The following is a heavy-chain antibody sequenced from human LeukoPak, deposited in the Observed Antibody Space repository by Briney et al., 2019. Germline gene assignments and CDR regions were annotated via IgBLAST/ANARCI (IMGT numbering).Heavy chain of an antibody. J-gene: IGHJ4*02. CDR1: GFIFSSYS. D-gene: IGHD6-13*01. CDR2: ISISSSYK. V-gene: IGHV3-21*01. CDR3: ARSLTAAAGNFDY. Sequence: GGSLRLSCAASGFIFSSYSMNCVREAPGKGLAWGSYISISSSYKNYADSARGRFTISRDNAKNSLYLQMNSLSAEDTPVYYCARSLTAAAGNFDYWGQGTLITVSS.